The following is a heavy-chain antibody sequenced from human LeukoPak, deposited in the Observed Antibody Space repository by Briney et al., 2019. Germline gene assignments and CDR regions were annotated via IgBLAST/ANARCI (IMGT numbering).Heavy chain of an antibody. V-gene: IGHV3-7*02. J-gene: IGHJ4*02. CDR1: GFTFSTSW. Sequence: GGSLRLSCAASGFTFSTSWMSWVRQAPGKGLEWVANIKGDGSEKQYVDSVMGRFTVPRDNAKNSLYLQMNILRGDDTAVYYCAKYSGAYAIEYWGQGTLVTVSS. CDR2: IKGDGSEK. D-gene: IGHD4-17*01. CDR3: AKYSGAYAIEY.